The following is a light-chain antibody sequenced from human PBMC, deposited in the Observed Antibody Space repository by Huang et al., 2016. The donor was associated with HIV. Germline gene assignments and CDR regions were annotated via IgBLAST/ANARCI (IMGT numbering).Light chain of an antibody. CDR1: QGITKS. CDR2: ATS. J-gene: IGKJ2*01. CDR3: QQYYNTPYT. V-gene: IGKV1-NL1*01. Sequence: DIQMTQSPSSLSASVGDRVTITCRASQGITKSLVWYQQKPGKAPKLLLFATSRLERGVPSRFSGSGSGTDFTLTISSLQTEDFATYYCQQYYNTPYTFGQGTKLEIK.